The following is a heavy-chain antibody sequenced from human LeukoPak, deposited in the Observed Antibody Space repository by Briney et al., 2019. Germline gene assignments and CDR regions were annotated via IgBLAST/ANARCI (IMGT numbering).Heavy chain of an antibody. CDR1: GFSITDWP. CDR2: IGVRT. D-gene: IGHD2-15*01. CDR3: ARGMADCTGGRCYSDYSYGMDV. J-gene: IGHJ6*02. V-gene: IGHV3-23*01. Sequence: GGSLRLSCAASGFSITDWPLSWVRQAPGEGLEWVSAIGVRTHYADSVKGRFTISRDGSKNTLYLQMNSLRADDTAVYYCARGMADCTGGRCYSDYSYGMDVWGQGTTVTVSS.